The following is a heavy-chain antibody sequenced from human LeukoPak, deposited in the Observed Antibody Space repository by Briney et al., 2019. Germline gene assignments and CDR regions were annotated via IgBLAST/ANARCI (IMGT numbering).Heavy chain of an antibody. D-gene: IGHD6-19*01. V-gene: IGHV4-34*01. Sequence: SETLSLTCXVXXXXFSGYYWSWIRQPPGKGLEWIGEINHSGSTNYNPSLKSRVTISVDTSKNQFSLKLSSVTAADTAVCYCASHRGGWYFGYFQHWGQGTLVTVSS. CDR1: XXXFSGYY. CDR2: INHSGST. J-gene: IGHJ1*01. CDR3: ASHRGGWYFGYFQH.